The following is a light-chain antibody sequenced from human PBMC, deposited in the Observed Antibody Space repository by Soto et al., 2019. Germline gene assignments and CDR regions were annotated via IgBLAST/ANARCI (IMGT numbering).Light chain of an antibody. CDR1: QSVSSY. Sequence: EIVLTQSPGTLSLSPGERATLSCRASQSVSSYLAWYQQKPGPAPRPLIYGESSRATGIPDRFSGSGSGTDFSLTISRLEPEDFAVYYWQQYVSSSRTFGQGTKVEIK. CDR2: GES. CDR3: QQYVSSSRT. J-gene: IGKJ1*01. V-gene: IGKV3-20*01.